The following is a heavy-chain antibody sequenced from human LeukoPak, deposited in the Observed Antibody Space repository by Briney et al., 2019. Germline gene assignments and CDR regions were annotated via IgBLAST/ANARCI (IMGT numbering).Heavy chain of an antibody. Sequence: GESLKISCKGSGYSFTSYWIGWVRQMPGKGLEWMGIIYPDDSDTRYSPSFQGQVTISADKSISTAHLQWSSLKASDTAMYYCARLGVIVAAWDGMDVWGQGTTVTVSS. CDR1: GYSFTSYW. CDR2: IYPDDSDT. D-gene: IGHD6-13*01. CDR3: ARLGVIVAAWDGMDV. V-gene: IGHV5-51*01. J-gene: IGHJ6*02.